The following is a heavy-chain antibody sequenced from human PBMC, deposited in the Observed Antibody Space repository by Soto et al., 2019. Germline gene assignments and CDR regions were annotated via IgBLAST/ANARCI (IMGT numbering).Heavy chain of an antibody. D-gene: IGHD3-3*02. CDR1: GSSINSSGYY. CDR2: MFYGVST. V-gene: IGHV4-39*01. J-gene: IGHJ4*02. CDR3: ARLPSRHLVDY. Sequence: QLQVQESGPGLVKPSETLSLTCTVSGSSINSSGYYWGWIRQPPGKGLEWIGSMFYGVSTYYNPSLKSRVTVSVDTSKNRFSLNLRSVTAADTAVYYCARLPSRHLVDYWGQGTLVTVSS.